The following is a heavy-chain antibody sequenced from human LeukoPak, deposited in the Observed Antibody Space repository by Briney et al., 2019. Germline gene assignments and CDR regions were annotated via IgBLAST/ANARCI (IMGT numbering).Heavy chain of an antibody. J-gene: IGHJ6*02. CDR3: ASLHYYYGMDV. CDR2: IFYSGST. CDR1: GGSISSGGYY. V-gene: IGHV4-31*02. Sequence: SETLSLTCTVSGGSISSGGYYWSWIRQHPGKGLEWIGYIFYSGSTYYNPSLKSRVTISVDRSKNQFSLKLSSVTAADTAVYYCASLHYYYGMDVWGQGTTVTVSS.